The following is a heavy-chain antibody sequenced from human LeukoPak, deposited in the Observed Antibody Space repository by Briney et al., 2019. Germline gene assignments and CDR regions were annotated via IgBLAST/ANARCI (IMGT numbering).Heavy chain of an antibody. CDR1: GFSVSNNY. J-gene: IGHJ3*02. Sequence: GGSLRLSCAASGFSVSNNYMTWVRQAPGKGLEWVSVIYRDGTTYYAHSVKGRFTISRDNSKNTLYLQMNSLRAEDTAVYYCARVDIVVVAKAFDIWGQGTMVTVSS. CDR2: IYRDGTT. D-gene: IGHD2-15*01. CDR3: ARVDIVVVAKAFDI. V-gene: IGHV3-66*01.